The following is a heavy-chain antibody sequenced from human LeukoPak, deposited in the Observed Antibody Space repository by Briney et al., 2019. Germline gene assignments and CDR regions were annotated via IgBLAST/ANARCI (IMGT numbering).Heavy chain of an antibody. Sequence: SETLSLTCTVSGGSISSYYWSWIRQPPGKGLEWIGYMYYSGSTNYNPSLKSRVTISVDTSKNQFSLKLSSVTAADTAVYYCAGGPHSGSYDYWGQGTLVTVSS. J-gene: IGHJ4*02. CDR1: GGSISSYY. CDR2: MYYSGST. D-gene: IGHD1-26*01. V-gene: IGHV4-59*01. CDR3: AGGPHSGSYDY.